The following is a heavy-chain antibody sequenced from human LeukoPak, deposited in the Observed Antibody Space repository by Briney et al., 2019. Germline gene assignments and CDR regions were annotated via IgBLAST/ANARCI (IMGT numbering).Heavy chain of an antibody. D-gene: IGHD6-13*01. Sequence: WASVKVSCKASGYTFTSYGISWVRQAPGQGLEWMGWISAYNGNTNYAQKLQGRVTMTTDTSTSTAYMELRSLRSDDTAVYYCARDSSSSWSIYYYYYYMDVWGKGTTVTISS. CDR2: ISAYNGNT. CDR1: GYTFTSYG. V-gene: IGHV1-18*01. J-gene: IGHJ6*03. CDR3: ARDSSSSWSIYYYYYYMDV.